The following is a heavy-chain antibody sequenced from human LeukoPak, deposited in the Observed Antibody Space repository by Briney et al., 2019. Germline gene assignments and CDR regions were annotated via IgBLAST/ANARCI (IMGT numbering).Heavy chain of an antibody. J-gene: IGHJ2*01. Sequence: PGGSLRLSCAASGFTFSSYGMHWVRQTPGKGLEWVSYISTGSNTIYNADSVKGRFTISRDDAKNSLFLQMNSLRAEDTAVYYCARGXXXLWGRXTLVTVSS. CDR2: ISTGSNTI. CDR3: ARGXXXL. V-gene: IGHV3-48*01. CDR1: GFTFSSYG.